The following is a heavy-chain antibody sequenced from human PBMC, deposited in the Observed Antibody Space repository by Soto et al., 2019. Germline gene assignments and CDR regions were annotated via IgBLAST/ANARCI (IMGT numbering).Heavy chain of an antibody. V-gene: IGHV3-30-3*01. CDR1: GFTFSSSA. CDR2: ISYDGSNK. D-gene: IGHD1-26*01. J-gene: IGHJ6*02. CDR3: ARDQWELLQYYYYGMDV. Sequence: PGGSLRLSCAASGFTFSSSAMHWVRQAPGKGLEWVAVISYDGSNKYYADSVKGRFTISRDNSKNTLYLQMNSLRAEDTAVYYCARDQWELLQYYYYGMDVWGQGTTVTVSS.